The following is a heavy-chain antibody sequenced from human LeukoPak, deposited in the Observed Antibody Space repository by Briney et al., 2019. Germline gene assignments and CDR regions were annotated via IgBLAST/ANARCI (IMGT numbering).Heavy chain of an antibody. D-gene: IGHD2-8*01. V-gene: IGHV4-59*01. CDR2: IYYSGST. J-gene: IGHJ4*02. Sequence: SETLSLTCTVSGGSISSYYWSWIRRPPGKGLEWIGYIYYSGSTMYNPSLKSRVTISVDTSKKQFSLKLRSVTAADTAVYYCALGYCINGVCYGLDYWGQGTLVTVSS. CDR3: ALGYCINGVCYGLDY. CDR1: GGSISSYY.